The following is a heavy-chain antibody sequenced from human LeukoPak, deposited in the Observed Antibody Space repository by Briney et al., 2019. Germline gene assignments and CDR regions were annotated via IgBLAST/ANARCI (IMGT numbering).Heavy chain of an antibody. CDR3: AKAGYCSSTSCYVPWLYGDYGPYYFDY. CDR2: ISSSSSYI. J-gene: IGHJ4*02. D-gene: IGHD2-2*01. V-gene: IGHV3-21*04. Sequence: GGSLRLSCAASGFTFSSYSMNWVRQAPGKGLEWVSSISSSSSYIYYADSVKGRFTISRDNAKNSLYLQMNSLRAEDTALYYCAKAGYCSSTSCYVPWLYGDYGPYYFDYWGQGTLVTVSS. CDR1: GFTFSSYS.